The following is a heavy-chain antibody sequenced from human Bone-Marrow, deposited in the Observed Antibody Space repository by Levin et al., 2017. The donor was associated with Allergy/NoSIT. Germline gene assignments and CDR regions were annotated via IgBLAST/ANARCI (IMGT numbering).Heavy chain of an antibody. CDR1: GGSISSSSYY. CDR3: ARNSPRSDKYDYVWGSYRPTKYYFDY. J-gene: IGHJ4*02. V-gene: IGHV4-39*01. CDR2: IYYSGST. D-gene: IGHD3-16*02. Sequence: SETLSLTCTVSGGSISSSSYYWGWIRQPPGKGLEWIGSIYYSGSTYYNPSLKSRVTISVDTSKNQFSLKLSSVTAADTAVYYCARNSPRSDKYDYVWGSYRPTKYYFDYWGQGTLVTVSS.